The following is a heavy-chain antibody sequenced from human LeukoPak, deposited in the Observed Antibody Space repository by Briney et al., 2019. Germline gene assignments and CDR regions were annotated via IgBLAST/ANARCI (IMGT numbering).Heavy chain of an antibody. CDR3: ARGVEPLAANTLAY. J-gene: IGHJ4*02. D-gene: IGHD1-14*01. V-gene: IGHV3-53*01. Sequence: GGSLRLSCAASGFTVITNDMTWVRQAPGRRVEWVSVLYSDGNTTNTDSVQGRFTNSRDNSKNTLYLEMNSLSPDDTAVYYCARGVEPLAANTLAYWGQGTLVTVSS. CDR1: GFTVITND. CDR2: LYSDGNT.